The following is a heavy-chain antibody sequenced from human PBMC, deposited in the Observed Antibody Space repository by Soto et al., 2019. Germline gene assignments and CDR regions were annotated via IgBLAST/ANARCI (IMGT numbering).Heavy chain of an antibody. Sequence: GSLRLSCLASEFTFSNYWMSWVRQAPGKGLEWVANIKQDGSEKYYVDSVKGRFTISRDNAENSLYLQMNSLRAEDTALYYCARVYPGTGWPFHYYGMDVWGQGTTVTVSS. D-gene: IGHD6-25*01. CDR3: ARVYPGTGWPFHYYGMDV. CDR1: EFTFSNYW. J-gene: IGHJ6*02. V-gene: IGHV3-7*03. CDR2: IKQDGSEK.